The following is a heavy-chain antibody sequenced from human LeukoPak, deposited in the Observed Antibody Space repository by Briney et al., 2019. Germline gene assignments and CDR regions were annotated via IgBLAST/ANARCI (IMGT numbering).Heavy chain of an antibody. V-gene: IGHV1-2*02. J-gene: IGHJ4*02. D-gene: IGHD5-18*01. CDR2: LNPHSGGT. CDR1: GYTFTDYY. Sequence: ASVKVSCRASGYTFTDYYIHWVRQAPGQGLEWMGWLNPHSGGTNYAQKFQGRVTMTRDTSISTVYMEVSRLRSDDTAVCYCARGAGGYSYGFDNWGQGTLVTVSS. CDR3: ARGAGGYSYGFDN.